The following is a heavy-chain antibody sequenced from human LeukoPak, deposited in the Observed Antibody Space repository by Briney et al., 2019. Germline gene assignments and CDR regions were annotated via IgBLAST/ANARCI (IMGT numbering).Heavy chain of an antibody. V-gene: IGHV1-2*02. D-gene: IGHD3-22*01. CDR3: ARDGSYDSSGYPPDN. CDR2: INPNSGGT. J-gene: IGHJ4*02. CDR1: GYTFTGYY. Sequence: GASVKVSCKASGYTFTGYYMHWVRPAPGQGLEWMGWINPNSGGTNYAQKFQGRVTMTRDTSISTAYMELSSLRSEDTAVYYCARDGSYDSSGYPPDNWGQGTLVTVSS.